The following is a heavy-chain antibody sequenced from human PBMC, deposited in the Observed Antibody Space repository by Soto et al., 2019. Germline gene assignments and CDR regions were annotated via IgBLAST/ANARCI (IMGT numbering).Heavy chain of an antibody. CDR2: ISAYNANT. Sequence: QVQLVQSGVEVKKPGASVKVSCKASGYTFSNYGITWVRQAPGQGPEWMGWISAYNANTNYAQNLQGRVTMTTDTSTSTAYMELRSLRSDDTAVYYCARDRIIVVPATSLYHYYGMDVWGQGTTVTVSS. CDR3: ARDRIIVVPATSLYHYYGMDV. J-gene: IGHJ6*02. D-gene: IGHD2-2*01. CDR1: GYTFSNYG. V-gene: IGHV1-18*01.